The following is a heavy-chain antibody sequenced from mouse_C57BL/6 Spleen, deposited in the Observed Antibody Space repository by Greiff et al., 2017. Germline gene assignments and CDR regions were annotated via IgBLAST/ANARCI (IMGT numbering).Heavy chain of an antibody. CDR3: ARRGLYSNYIDAMDY. D-gene: IGHD2-5*01. CDR2: IYPGDGDT. Sequence: VKLMESGAELVKPGASVKISCKASGYAFSSYWMNWVKQRPGKGLEWIGQIYPGDGDTNYNGKFKGKATLTADKSSSTAYMQLSSLTFEDSAVYFCARRGLYSNYIDAMDYWGQGTSVTVSS. J-gene: IGHJ4*01. V-gene: IGHV1-80*01. CDR1: GYAFSSYW.